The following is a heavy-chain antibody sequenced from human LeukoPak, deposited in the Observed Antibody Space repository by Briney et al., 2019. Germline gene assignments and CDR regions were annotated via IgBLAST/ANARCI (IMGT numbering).Heavy chain of an antibody. Sequence: ASVKVSCKASGYTFTGYYMHWVRQAPGQGLEWMGRINPNSGGTEYAQKFQGRVTMTRDTSSSTAYMELSRLRSDDTAVYYCARDPSRLGPGNYFDYWGQGALVTVSS. J-gene: IGHJ4*02. CDR3: ARDPSRLGPGNYFDY. V-gene: IGHV1-2*02. D-gene: IGHD6-19*01. CDR1: GYTFTGYY. CDR2: INPNSGGT.